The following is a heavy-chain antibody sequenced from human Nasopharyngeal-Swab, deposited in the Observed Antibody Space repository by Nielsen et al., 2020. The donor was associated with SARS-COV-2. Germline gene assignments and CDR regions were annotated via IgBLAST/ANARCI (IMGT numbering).Heavy chain of an antibody. J-gene: IGHJ4*02. CDR3: AAGVLGYCSGGSCPDY. D-gene: IGHD2-15*01. CDR1: GYTFTSYG. V-gene: IGHV1-18*01. Sequence: ASVKVSCKASGYTFTSYGISWVRQAPGQGLEWMGWISAYNGNTNYAQKLQGRVTMTTDTSTSKAYMELRSLRSDDTAVYYCAAGVLGYCSGGSCPDYWGQGTLVTVSS. CDR2: ISAYNGNT.